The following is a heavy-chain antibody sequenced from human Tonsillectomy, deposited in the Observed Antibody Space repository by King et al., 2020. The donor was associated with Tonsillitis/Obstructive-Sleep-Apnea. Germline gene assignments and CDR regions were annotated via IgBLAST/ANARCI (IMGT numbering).Heavy chain of an antibody. CDR1: GFTFSSYP. Sequence: VQLVESGGGVVQPGRSLRLSCAASGFTFSSYPMHWVRQAPGKGLEWVAVISYDGSDKYYADSVKGRFTISRDNSKNTLYLQMNSLRDEDTAVYHCARERGGASGYWGQGTLVIVSS. CDR3: ARERGGASGY. CDR2: ISYDGSDK. D-gene: IGHD3-16*01. V-gene: IGHV3-30*04. J-gene: IGHJ4*02.